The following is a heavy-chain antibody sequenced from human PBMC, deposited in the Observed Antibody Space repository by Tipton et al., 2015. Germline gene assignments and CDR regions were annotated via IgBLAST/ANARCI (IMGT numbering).Heavy chain of an antibody. Sequence: TLSLTCTVSGDSISSGSYYWGWIRQPPGKGLEWIGSIYYSGSTYNTPSLKRRVTISADTSKNQFSLRLSSVTAADTAVYYCACHDSDLLTRDYQTVDYWGQGTLVTVSS. D-gene: IGHD3-9*01. CDR3: ACHDSDLLTRDYQTVDY. CDR2: IYYSGST. J-gene: IGHJ4*02. CDR1: GDSISSGSYY. V-gene: IGHV4-39*07.